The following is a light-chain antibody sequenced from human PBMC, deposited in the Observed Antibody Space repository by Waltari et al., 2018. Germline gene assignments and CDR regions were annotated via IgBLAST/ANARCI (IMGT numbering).Light chain of an antibody. Sequence: DIQLTQSPSFLSASVGRRVTVTCRASQDLGTYLAWYQKKPGKAPHLLIYAASSLHTGVPSRFSAGGSGTLFTLTINRLQPEDFATYYCQQLHTYPLTFGGGTEVEL. J-gene: IGKJ4*01. CDR2: AAS. V-gene: IGKV1-9*01. CDR3: QQLHTYPLT. CDR1: QDLGTY.